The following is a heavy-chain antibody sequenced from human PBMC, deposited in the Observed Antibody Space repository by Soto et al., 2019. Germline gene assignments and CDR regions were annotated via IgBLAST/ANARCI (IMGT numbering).Heavy chain of an antibody. D-gene: IGHD4-17*01. J-gene: IGHJ4*02. CDR1: GFTADDYA. Sequence: EVQLVESGGGWVQPGRSLRLSCVASGFTADDYAMHWVRQAPGKGLEWVSGISSNSDTIDYADSVKGRFTISRDNAKNSLFLQMNSLRPEDTALYYCAKDMKWGGMTTIHYFDSWGQGTLVTVSS. V-gene: IGHV3-9*02. CDR2: ISSNSDTI. CDR3: AKDMKWGGMTTIHYFDS.